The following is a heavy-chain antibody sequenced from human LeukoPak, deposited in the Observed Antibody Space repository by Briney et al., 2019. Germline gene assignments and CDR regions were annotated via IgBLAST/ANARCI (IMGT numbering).Heavy chain of an antibody. CDR3: AAGYLSSWYYFDY. CDR1: GGSFSGYH. CDR2: INHSGST. J-gene: IGHJ4*02. D-gene: IGHD6-13*01. Sequence: SETLSLTCAVYGGSFSGYHWSWIRQPPGKGLEWIGEINHSGSTNHNPSLKSRVTISVDTPKNQFSLKLSSVTAADTAVYYCAAGYLSSWYYFDYWGQGTLVTVSS. V-gene: IGHV4-34*01.